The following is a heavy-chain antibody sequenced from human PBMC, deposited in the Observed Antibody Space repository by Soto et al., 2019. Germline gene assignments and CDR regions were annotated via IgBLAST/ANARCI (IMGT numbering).Heavy chain of an antibody. J-gene: IGHJ4*02. CDR1: GFNFNTYA. CDR2: ISTGGDGT. V-gene: IGHV3-23*01. Sequence: EVQLLESGGALVQPGGSLRLSCAASGFNFNTYAMNWVRQAPGKGLEWVSGISTGGDGTYYAVSVKGRFTVSRDNSKNTLYLQMNSLRAEDTGVYYGAKSSGRPCGLPLYFDNWGQGTLVTVSS. CDR3: AKSSGRPCGLPLYFDN. D-gene: IGHD1-26*01.